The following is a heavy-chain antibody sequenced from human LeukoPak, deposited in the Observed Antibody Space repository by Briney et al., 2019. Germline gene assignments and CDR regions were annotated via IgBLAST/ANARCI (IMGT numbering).Heavy chain of an antibody. J-gene: IGHJ4*02. V-gene: IGHV3-23*01. CDR3: ARHDFWSGFKGGDY. Sequence: GGSLRLSCAASGFTFSNYAMSWVRQAPGKGLEWVSGISGSGDRTYYTDSVKGRFTISRDNSKNTLYLQMNSLRAEDTAFYYCARHDFWSGFKGGDYWGQGTLVTVSS. D-gene: IGHD3-3*01. CDR2: ISGSGDRT. CDR1: GFTFSNYA.